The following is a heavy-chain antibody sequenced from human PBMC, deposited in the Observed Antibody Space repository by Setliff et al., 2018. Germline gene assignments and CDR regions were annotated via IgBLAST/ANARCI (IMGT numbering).Heavy chain of an antibody. CDR1: GFTFSSSA. CDR3: AKEDTAVYYCSDYGPLGVY. D-gene: IGHD3-10*01. V-gene: IGHV3-23*01. Sequence: PGGSLRLSCAASGFTFSSSAMAWVRQAPGKGLEWVSAISSTITSTYYADSVKGRFTISRDNSKNTLYLQMNSLRAEDTAVYYCAKEDTAVYYCSDYGPLGVYWGQGTLVTVSS. J-gene: IGHJ4*02. CDR2: ISSTITST.